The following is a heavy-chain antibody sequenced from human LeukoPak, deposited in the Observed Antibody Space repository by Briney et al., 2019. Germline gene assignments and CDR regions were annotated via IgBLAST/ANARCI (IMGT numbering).Heavy chain of an antibody. J-gene: IGHJ4*02. D-gene: IGHD6-13*01. V-gene: IGHV3-30*04. CDR3: ARRWSFDH. Sequence: GGSLRLSCAASGFTFSSYVMHWVRQAPGKGLEWVAIISYDGSNEYYADSVKGRFTISRDNSKNTLYLQMNSLRVKDTAVYYCARRWSFDHWGQGTLVTVSS. CDR1: GFTFSSYV. CDR2: ISYDGSNE.